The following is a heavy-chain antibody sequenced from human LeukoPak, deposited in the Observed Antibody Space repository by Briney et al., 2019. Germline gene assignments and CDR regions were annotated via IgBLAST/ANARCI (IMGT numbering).Heavy chain of an antibody. D-gene: IGHD3-16*01. CDR2: TNLHGTTV. Sequence: GGSLRPSCAASGFTFSSYGMHWVRQAPGKGLVWVARTNLHGTTVDYADSVKGRFTISRDNAKNTLFLQMNSLRAEDTAVYYCASAYTYVRLGDHWGQGTLVTVSS. V-gene: IGHV3-74*01. CDR3: ASAYTYVRLGDH. CDR1: GFTFSSYG. J-gene: IGHJ4*02.